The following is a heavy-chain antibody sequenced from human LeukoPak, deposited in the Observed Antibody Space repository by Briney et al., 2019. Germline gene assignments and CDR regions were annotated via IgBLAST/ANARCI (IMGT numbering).Heavy chain of an antibody. J-gene: IGHJ5*02. V-gene: IGHV3-30-3*01. CDR1: GFTFSSYA. D-gene: IGHD3-3*01. CDR2: ISYDGSNK. Sequence: GGSLRLSCAASGFTFSSYAMHWVRQAPGKGLEWVAVISYDGSNKYYADSVKGRFTISRDNSKNTLYLQMNSLRAEDTAVYYCARDSRRDFWSGLGWFDPWGQGTLVTVSS. CDR3: ARDSRRDFWSGLGWFDP.